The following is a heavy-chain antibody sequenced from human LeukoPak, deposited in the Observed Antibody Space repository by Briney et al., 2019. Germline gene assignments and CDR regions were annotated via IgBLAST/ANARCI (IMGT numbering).Heavy chain of an antibody. J-gene: IGHJ3*02. CDR2: IYTSGST. V-gene: IGHV4-4*07. Sequence: SETLSLTCTVSGGSISTYYWSWIRQPPGKGLEWIGRIYTSGSTNYNPSLKSRVTMSVDTSKNQFSLKLSSVTAADTAVYYCARDAYYYDSSGYLIWGHGTMVTVSS. CDR1: GGSISTYY. D-gene: IGHD3-22*01. CDR3: ARDAYYYDSSGYLI.